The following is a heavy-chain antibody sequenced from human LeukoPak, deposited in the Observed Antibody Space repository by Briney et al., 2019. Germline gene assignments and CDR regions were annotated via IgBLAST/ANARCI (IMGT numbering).Heavy chain of an antibody. CDR2: ISSSSSYI. V-gene: IGHV3-21*01. D-gene: IGHD3-3*01. CDR1: GITFSSYS. CDR3: AREGFLEWLLSTGPFDY. J-gene: IGHJ4*02. Sequence: PGGSLRLSCAASGITFSSYSMNWVRQAPGKGLEWVSSISSSSSYIYYADSVKGRFTISRDNAKNSLYLQMNSLRAEDTAVYFCAREGFLEWLLSTGPFDYWGQGTLVTVSS.